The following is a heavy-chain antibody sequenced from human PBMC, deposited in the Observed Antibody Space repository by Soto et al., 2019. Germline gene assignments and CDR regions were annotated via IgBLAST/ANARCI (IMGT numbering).Heavy chain of an antibody. V-gene: IGHV3-30-3*01. D-gene: IGHD2-2*01. J-gene: IGHJ6*02. CDR1: GFTFSSYA. CDR3: AREPIVLVPAATSYYYYGMDV. CDR2: ISYDGSNK. Sequence: GGSLRLSCAASGFTFSSYAMHWVRQAPGKGLEWVAVISYDGSNKYYADSVKGRFTISRDNSKNTLYLQMNSLRAEDTAVYYCAREPIVLVPAATSYYYYGMDVWGQGTTVTVSS.